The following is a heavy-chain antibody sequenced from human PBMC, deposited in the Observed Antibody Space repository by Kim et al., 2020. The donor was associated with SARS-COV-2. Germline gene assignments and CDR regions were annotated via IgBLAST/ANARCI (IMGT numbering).Heavy chain of an antibody. V-gene: IGHV3-15*01. J-gene: IGHJ4*02. D-gene: IGHD3-9*01. Sequence: DYAAPVKGRFTISRDDSNNTLYLQMNSLKTEDTAVYYCTTGPQLVIDPGYWGQGTLVTVSS. CDR3: TTGPQLVIDPGY.